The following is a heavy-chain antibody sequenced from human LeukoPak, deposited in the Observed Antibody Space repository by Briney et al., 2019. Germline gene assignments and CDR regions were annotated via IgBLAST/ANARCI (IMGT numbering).Heavy chain of an antibody. CDR2: ISSSNSYI. CDR3: AKGLRGYSYAFDY. D-gene: IGHD5-18*01. J-gene: IGHJ4*02. V-gene: IGHV3-21*04. CDR1: GFTFSIYT. Sequence: PGGSLRLSCVASGFTFSIYTMNWVRQAPGKGLEWVSSISSSNSYIYYADSVKGRFTISRDNAKNSLYLQMNSLRAEDTALYYCAKGLRGYSYAFDYWGQGTLVTVSS.